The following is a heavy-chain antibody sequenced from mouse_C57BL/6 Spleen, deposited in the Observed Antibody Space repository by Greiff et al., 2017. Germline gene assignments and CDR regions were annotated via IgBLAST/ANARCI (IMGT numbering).Heavy chain of an antibody. CDR2: INPGSGGT. V-gene: IGHV1-54*01. D-gene: IGHD2-5*01. CDR1: GYAFTNYL. Sequence: VQLQQSGAELVRPGTSVKVSCKASGYAFTNYLIEWVKQRLGRGLEWIGVINPGSGGTNYNQKFKGKATLTADKSSITAYMQLSSLTSEDSAVYFCARGSNYEFFDYWGQGTTLTVSS. CDR3: ARGSNYEFFDY. J-gene: IGHJ2*01.